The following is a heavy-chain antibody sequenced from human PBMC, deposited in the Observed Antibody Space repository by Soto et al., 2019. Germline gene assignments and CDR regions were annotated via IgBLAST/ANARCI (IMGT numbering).Heavy chain of an antibody. CDR3: ANALNSSPFH. Sequence: QVQLVESGGCMVQPGKSLRLSFSASGFTFSTYSMHWIRQAPGKGLEWVALMSYGGGNKYYAESVRGRVIISRDNSKSTMYLQLNSLRPEDTAVYYCANALNSSPFHWGQGTLVTVSS. V-gene: IGHV3-30*18. D-gene: IGHD4-4*01. J-gene: IGHJ1*01. CDR1: GFTFSTYS. CDR2: MSYGGGNK.